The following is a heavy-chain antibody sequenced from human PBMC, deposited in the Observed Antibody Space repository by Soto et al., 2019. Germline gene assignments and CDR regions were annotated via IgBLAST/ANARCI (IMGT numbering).Heavy chain of an antibody. V-gene: IGHV5-51*01. J-gene: IGHJ6*02. CDR2: IYPGDSDT. CDR1: GYSFTSYW. D-gene: IGHD5-18*01. Sequence: GESLKISCKGSGYSFTSYWIGWVRQMPGKGLEWMGIIYPGDSDTRYSPSFQGQVTISADKSISTAYLQINTLRTEDTAVYYCAREPRGYNYDYYYYAMDVWGQGTTVTVSS. CDR3: AREPRGYNYDYYYYAMDV.